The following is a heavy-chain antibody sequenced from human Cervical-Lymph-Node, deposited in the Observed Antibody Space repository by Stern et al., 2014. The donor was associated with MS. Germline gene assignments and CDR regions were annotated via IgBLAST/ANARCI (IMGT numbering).Heavy chain of an antibody. V-gene: IGHV1-58*03. CDR1: GFTFTSST. CDR3: AAVSTWGP. CDR2: ILGGTGKA. Sequence: QLVESGPEMKKPGTSVNVSCKASGFTFTSSTVKWVRQARGQRLEWIGWILGGTGKANYAQKFQGRVTISRDLSTDTAYMELSSLRSDDTAIYYCAAVSTWGPWGQGTPVTVSS. D-gene: IGHD3-16*01. J-gene: IGHJ4*02.